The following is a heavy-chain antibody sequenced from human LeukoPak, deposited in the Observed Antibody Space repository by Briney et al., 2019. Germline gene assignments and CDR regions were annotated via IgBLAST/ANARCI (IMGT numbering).Heavy chain of an antibody. V-gene: IGHV3-48*01. Sequence: GGSLRLSCAASGFTFSSYSMNWVRQAPGKGLEWVSYISSSSSTIYYADSVKGRFTISRDNAKNSLYLQMNSLRAEDTAVYYCARDPPMVWGVIITGTRDYWGQGTLVTVSS. D-gene: IGHD3-10*01. CDR2: ISSSSSTI. J-gene: IGHJ4*02. CDR1: GFTFSSYS. CDR3: ARDPPMVWGVIITGTRDY.